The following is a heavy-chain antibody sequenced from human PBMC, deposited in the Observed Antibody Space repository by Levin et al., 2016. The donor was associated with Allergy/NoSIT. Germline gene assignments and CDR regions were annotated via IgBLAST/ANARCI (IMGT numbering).Heavy chain of an antibody. Sequence: GESLKISCKASGYSFVNYWIGWVRQMPGKGLEWMGIIYPGDSDTKYSPSFQGQVTISADKSINTAYLQWTSLKASDTAIYYCARRSLVGRSAVHWFDPWGQGTLVTVSS. D-gene: IGHD2-2*01. CDR3: ARRSLVGRSAVHWFDP. J-gene: IGHJ5*02. V-gene: IGHV5-51*01. CDR2: IYPGDSDT. CDR1: GYSFVNYW.